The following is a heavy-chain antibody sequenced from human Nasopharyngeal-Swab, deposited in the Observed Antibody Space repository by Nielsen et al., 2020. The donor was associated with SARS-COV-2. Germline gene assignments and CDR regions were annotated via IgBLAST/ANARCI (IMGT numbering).Heavy chain of an antibody. J-gene: IGHJ3*02. CDR2: IYYSGST. Sequence: SETLSLTCTVSGGSISSGGYYWSWIRQHPGKGLEWIGYIYYSGSTYYNPSLKSRVTISVDTSKNQFSLKLSSVTAAATAVYYCARARITMIVVVDAFDIGGQWTMVTVSS. V-gene: IGHV4-31*03. CDR1: GGSISSGGYY. D-gene: IGHD3-22*01. CDR3: ARARITMIVVVDAFDI.